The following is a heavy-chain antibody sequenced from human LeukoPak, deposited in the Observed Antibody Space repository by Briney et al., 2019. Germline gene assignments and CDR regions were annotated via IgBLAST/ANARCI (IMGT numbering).Heavy chain of an antibody. Sequence: PSETLSLTCTVSGGSISSYYWSWIRQPPGKGLEWIGYIYYSGSTNYNPSLKSRVTISVDTSKNQFSLKLSSVTAADTAVYYCAKGSQAESTYSNWGQGTLVTVSS. J-gene: IGHJ4*02. CDR2: IYYSGST. CDR1: GGSISSYY. V-gene: IGHV4-59*01. D-gene: IGHD2-15*01. CDR3: AKGSQAESTYSN.